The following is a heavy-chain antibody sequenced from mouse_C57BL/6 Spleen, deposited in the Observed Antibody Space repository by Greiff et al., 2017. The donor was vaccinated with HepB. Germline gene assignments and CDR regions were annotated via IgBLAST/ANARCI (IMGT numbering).Heavy chain of an antibody. D-gene: IGHD2-4*01. J-gene: IGHJ3*01. V-gene: IGHV1-69*01. CDR1: GYTFTSYW. CDR3: ARTYDYDRGPWFAY. Sequence: QVHVKQPGAELVMPGASVKLSCKASGYTFTSYWMHWVKQRPGQGLEWIGEIDPSDSYTNYNQKFKGKSTLTVDKSSSTAYMQLSSLTSEDSAVYYCARTYDYDRGPWFAYWGQGTLVTVSA. CDR2: IDPSDSYT.